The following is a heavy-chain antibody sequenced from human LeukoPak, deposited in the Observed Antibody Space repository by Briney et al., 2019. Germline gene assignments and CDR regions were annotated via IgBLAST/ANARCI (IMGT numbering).Heavy chain of an antibody. Sequence: ASVKVSCKAAGYTFTTYPITWVRQAPGQGLEWMGWINPDYGNTIYAQKVQGRLTMTTDTSTNTAYMELRSLRSDDTAVYYCARVRTYSNGSGSYYWDYYFDYWGLGTLVTVS. CDR3: ARVRTYSNGSGSYYWDYYFDY. D-gene: IGHD3-10*01. CDR1: GYTFTTYP. V-gene: IGHV1-18*01. CDR2: INPDYGNT. J-gene: IGHJ4*02.